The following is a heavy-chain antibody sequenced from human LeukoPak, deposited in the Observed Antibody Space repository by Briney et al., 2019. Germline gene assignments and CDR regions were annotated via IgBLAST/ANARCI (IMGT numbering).Heavy chain of an antibody. CDR3: ARVISQRISPSWYFDL. V-gene: IGHV4-61*02. D-gene: IGHD3-16*02. CDR1: GGSISSGSYY. CDR2: IYTSGST. Sequence: SQTLSLTCTVSGGSISSGSYYWSWIRQPAGKGLEWIGRIYTSGSTNYNPSLKSRVTISVDTSKNQFSLKLSSVTAADTAVYYCARVISQRISPSWYFDLWGRGTLVTVSS. J-gene: IGHJ2*01.